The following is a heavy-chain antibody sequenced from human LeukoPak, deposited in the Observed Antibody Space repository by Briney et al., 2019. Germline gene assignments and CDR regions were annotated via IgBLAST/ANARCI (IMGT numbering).Heavy chain of an antibody. CDR2: IHYSGNT. V-gene: IGHV4-31*03. J-gene: IGHJ4*02. CDR1: AGSLSSGCY. CDR3: AGIVLNEAAQFDF. D-gene: IGHD2-8*01. Sequence: SQTLSLTCTVSAGSLSSGCYWSWIRQHPEKGLEWIGYIHYSGNTYYSPSLKSRVSISVDMSQNQFSLNLNSVTDADTAVYFCAGIVLNEAAQFDFWGQGTLVTVSS.